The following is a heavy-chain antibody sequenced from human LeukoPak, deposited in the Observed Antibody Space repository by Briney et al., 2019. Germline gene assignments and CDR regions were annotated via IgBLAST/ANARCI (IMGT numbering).Heavy chain of an antibody. Sequence: ASVKVSCKASGYTFTSYGISWVRQAPGQGLEWMGWISAYNGNTNYAQKLQGRVTMTTDTSTSTAYKELRSLRSDDTAVYYCARAWWYSSSWYVSYYYMDVWGKGTTVTVSS. CDR2: ISAYNGNT. CDR1: GYTFTSYG. D-gene: IGHD6-13*01. V-gene: IGHV1-18*01. CDR3: ARAWWYSSSWYVSYYYMDV. J-gene: IGHJ6*03.